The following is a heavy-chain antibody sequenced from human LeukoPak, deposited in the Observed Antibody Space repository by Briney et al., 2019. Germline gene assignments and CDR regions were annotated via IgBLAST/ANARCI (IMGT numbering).Heavy chain of an antibody. CDR3: AIHSSGWSQPTLNWFDP. CDR1: GGSISSYY. J-gene: IGHJ5*02. Sequence: SETLSLTCTVSGGSISSYYWGWIRQPPGKGLEWIGSIYYSGSTYYNPSLKSRVTISVDTSKNQFSLKLSSVTAADTAVYYCAIHSSGWSQPTLNWFDPWGQGTLVTVSS. CDR2: IYYSGST. V-gene: IGHV4-39*01. D-gene: IGHD6-19*01.